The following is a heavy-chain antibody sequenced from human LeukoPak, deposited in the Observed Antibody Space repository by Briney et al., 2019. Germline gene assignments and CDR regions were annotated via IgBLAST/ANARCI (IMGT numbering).Heavy chain of an antibody. V-gene: IGHV1-3*01. J-gene: IGHJ5*02. CDR2: INADDGNT. CDR1: GYTFTTYA. Sequence: ASVKVSCKTSGYTFTTYAIHWVRQAPGQRLEWMGLINADDGNTRYSQRLQGRVTITRDTSANTAYMELSSLRFEDTAVYYCARGIVVQPSANWFDPWGQETPVTVSS. D-gene: IGHD2-2*01. CDR3: ARGIVVQPSANWFDP.